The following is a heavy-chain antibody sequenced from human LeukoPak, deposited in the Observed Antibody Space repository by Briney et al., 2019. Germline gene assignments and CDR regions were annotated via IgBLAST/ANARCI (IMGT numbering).Heavy chain of an antibody. CDR3: ARDGRYCSGGSCYSVVDY. CDR2: ISSSSSTI. CDR1: GFTFSSYS. D-gene: IGHD2-15*01. Sequence: PGGSLRLSCAASGFTFSSYSMTWVRQAPGKGLEWVSYISSSSSTIYYADSVKGRFTISGDNAKNSLYLQMNSLRAEDTAVYYCARDGRYCSGGSCYSVVDYWGQGTLVTVSS. V-gene: IGHV3-48*01. J-gene: IGHJ4*02.